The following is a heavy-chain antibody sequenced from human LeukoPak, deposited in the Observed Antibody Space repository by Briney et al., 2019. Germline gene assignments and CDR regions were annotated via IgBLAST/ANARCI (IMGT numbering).Heavy chain of an antibody. D-gene: IGHD4-17*01. Sequence: GASVKVSCKASGYTFTSYYMHWVRQAPGQGLEWMGIINPSGGSTSYAQKFQGRVTMTRDMSTSTVYMELSSLRSEDTAVYYCARSTTVTSSQWGFDYWGQGTLVTVSS. CDR2: INPSGGST. CDR1: GYTFTSYY. CDR3: ARSTTVTSSQWGFDY. V-gene: IGHV1-46*01. J-gene: IGHJ4*02.